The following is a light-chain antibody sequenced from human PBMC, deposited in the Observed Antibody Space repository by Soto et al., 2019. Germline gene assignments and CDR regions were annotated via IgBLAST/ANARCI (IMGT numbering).Light chain of an antibody. CDR3: LHHGSSLWT. V-gene: IGKV3-20*01. J-gene: IGKJ1*01. Sequence: EIVMTQSPATLSLSPGQRATLSCRASQSVSSKLAWYQQRPGQAPRLLIYSASTRATGIPAMFSGSGSGTDFTLTISTLEPEDFAMYYCLHHGSSLWTFGQGTKGDIK. CDR2: SAS. CDR1: QSVSSK.